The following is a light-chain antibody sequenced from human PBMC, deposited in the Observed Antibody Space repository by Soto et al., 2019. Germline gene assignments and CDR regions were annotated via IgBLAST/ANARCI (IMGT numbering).Light chain of an antibody. CDR1: SGAVGGYNY. CDR3: SSYTSSSTLYV. CDR2: EVS. J-gene: IGLJ1*01. Sequence: QSALTQPASVSGSPGQSITISCTGTSGAVGGYNYVSWYQQHPGKAPKLMIYEVSNRPSGVSNRFSGSKSGNTASLTISGLQAEDEADYYCSSYTSSSTLYVFGTGTKVTVL. V-gene: IGLV2-14*01.